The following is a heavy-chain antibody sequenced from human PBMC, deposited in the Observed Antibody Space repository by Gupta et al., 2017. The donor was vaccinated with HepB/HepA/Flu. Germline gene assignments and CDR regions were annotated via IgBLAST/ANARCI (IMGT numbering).Heavy chain of an antibody. CDR1: GFTFSSYA. V-gene: IGHV3-23*01. Sequence: EVQLLESGGGLVQPGGSLRLSCAASGFTFSSYAMSWVRQAPGKGLEWVSAISGSGGSTYYADAVKGRFTISRDNSKNTLYLQMNSLRAEDTAVYYCARAATVDNYFDYWGQGTLVTVSS. CDR2: ISGSGGST. CDR3: ARAATVDNYFDY. J-gene: IGHJ4*02. D-gene: IGHD4-23*01.